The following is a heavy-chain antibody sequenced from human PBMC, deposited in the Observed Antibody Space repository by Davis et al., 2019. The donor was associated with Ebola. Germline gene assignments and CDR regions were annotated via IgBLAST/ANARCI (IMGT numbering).Heavy chain of an antibody. D-gene: IGHD3-10*01. CDR1: GASMTSYY. CDR2: IYYTGNA. J-gene: IGHJ4*02. V-gene: IGHV4-59*03. Sequence: PSETLSLTCTVSGASMTSYYWSWIRQPPGKRLEWFGSIYYTGNAYHNSSLASRATISVDTSKNQFSLKLTSVTAADTAMYYCSERGSSVWGQGTLVTVSS. CDR3: SERGSSV.